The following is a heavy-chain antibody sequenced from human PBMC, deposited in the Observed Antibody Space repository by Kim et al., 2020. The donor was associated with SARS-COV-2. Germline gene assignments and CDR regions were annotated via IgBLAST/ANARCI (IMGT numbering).Heavy chain of an antibody. J-gene: IGHJ4*02. D-gene: IGHD3-9*01. CDR2: ISGSGGST. Sequence: GGSLRLSCAASGFTFSSYAMSWVRQAPGKGLEWVSAISGSGGSTYYADSVKGRFTISRDNSKNTLYLQMNSLRAEDTAVYYCAKGDYDILTGYRNYFDYWGQGTLVTVSS. CDR3: AKGDYDILTGYRNYFDY. CDR1: GFTFSSYA. V-gene: IGHV3-23*01.